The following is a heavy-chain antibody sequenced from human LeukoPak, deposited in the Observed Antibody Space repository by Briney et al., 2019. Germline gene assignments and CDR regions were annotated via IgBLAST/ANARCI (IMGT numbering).Heavy chain of an antibody. CDR1: GFAFSSYA. Sequence: GGSLRLSCAASGFAFSSYAMSWVRQAPGKGPEWVSLISGSGDGTHYADSAKGRFTISRDNSQNTLYLQMNGLRAEDTALYYCARVQQHRGFDYWGQGTLVTVPS. V-gene: IGHV3-23*01. CDR2: ISGSGDGT. D-gene: IGHD6-13*01. CDR3: ARVQQHRGFDY. J-gene: IGHJ4*02.